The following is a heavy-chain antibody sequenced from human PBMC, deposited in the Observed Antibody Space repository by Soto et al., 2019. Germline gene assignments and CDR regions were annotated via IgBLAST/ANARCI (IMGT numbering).Heavy chain of an antibody. Sequence: PGGSLRLSCAASGFTFSVYGMHWVRQAPGKGLEWVALIPYDEINTYYADSVKGRFTLSRDISKNTLYLQMNNPRAEDTAVYYCAKDRGSGYYGSIDYWGQGSLVPVDS. V-gene: IGHV3-30*18. J-gene: IGHJ4*02. CDR2: IPYDEINT. CDR1: GFTFSVYG. CDR3: AKDRGSGYYGSIDY. D-gene: IGHD3-22*01.